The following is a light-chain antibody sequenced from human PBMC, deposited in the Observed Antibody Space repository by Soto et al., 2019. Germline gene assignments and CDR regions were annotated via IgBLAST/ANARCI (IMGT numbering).Light chain of an antibody. CDR3: QQYGSSGT. J-gene: IGKJ1*01. V-gene: IGKV3-20*01. CDR2: GAS. Sequence: TQSPATLSLSPGELATLSCRASQSVSNNYLAWYQQKPGQAPRLLIYGASNRATGIPDRFSGSGSGTDFTLTISRLEPEDFAVYYCQQYGSSGTFGQGTKVDI. CDR1: QSVSNNY.